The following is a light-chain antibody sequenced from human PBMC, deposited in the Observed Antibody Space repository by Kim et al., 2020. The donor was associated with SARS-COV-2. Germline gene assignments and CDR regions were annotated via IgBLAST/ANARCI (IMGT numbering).Light chain of an antibody. CDR1: SLRSYY. J-gene: IGLJ2*01. CDR2: GKN. Sequence: SSELTQDHAVSVALGQTVRITCQGDSLRSYYASWYQQKPGQAPVLVIYGKNNRPSGIPDRFSGSSSGNTASLTITGAQAEDEADYYCNSRDISCNHRVFGGGTQLTVL. CDR3: NSRDISCNHRV. V-gene: IGLV3-19*01.